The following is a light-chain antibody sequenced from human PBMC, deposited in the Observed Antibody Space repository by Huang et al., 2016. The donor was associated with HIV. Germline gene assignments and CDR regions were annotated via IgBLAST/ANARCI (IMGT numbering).Light chain of an antibody. J-gene: IGKJ1*01. CDR2: AAS. CDR3: QQYYSYRT. Sequence: AIRMTQSPSSLSASTGDRVNINCRASQDINNFLAWYQQKPGKDPNLLIYAASILETGVPSRFSGSGSGTECNLSISCLQSEDFATYYCQQYYSYRTFGQGTQVEIK. V-gene: IGKV1-8*01. CDR1: QDINNF.